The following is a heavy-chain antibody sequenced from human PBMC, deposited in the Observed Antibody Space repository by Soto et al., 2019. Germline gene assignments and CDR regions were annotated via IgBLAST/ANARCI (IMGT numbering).Heavy chain of an antibody. V-gene: IGHV2-5*02. CDR1: GVSLSTSGVG. CDR2: IYWDDDK. Sequence: SGPTLGNPTQTLTLTCTFSGVSLSTSGVGVGWIRQPPGKALEWLALIYWDDDKRYSPSLKSRLTITKDTSKNQVVLTMTNMDPVDTATYYCAHTGMVRGVIRYFDYWGQGTLVTVSS. D-gene: IGHD3-10*01. CDR3: AHTGMVRGVIRYFDY. J-gene: IGHJ4*02.